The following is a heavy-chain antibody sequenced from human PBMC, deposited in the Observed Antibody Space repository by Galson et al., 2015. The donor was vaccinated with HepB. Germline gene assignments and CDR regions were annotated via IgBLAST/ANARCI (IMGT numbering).Heavy chain of an antibody. CDR3: ARFVGGSFDP. J-gene: IGHJ5*02. V-gene: IGHV1-69*13. CDR2: IIPMFDTA. CDR1: GGTFNSHA. Sequence: SVKVSCKASGGTFNSHAIGWVRQAPGQGLEWMGGIIPMFDTAEYEQKFQGRVTITADESTSTAYMELSSLISDDTAVYYCARFVGGSFDPWGQGTLVTVSS.